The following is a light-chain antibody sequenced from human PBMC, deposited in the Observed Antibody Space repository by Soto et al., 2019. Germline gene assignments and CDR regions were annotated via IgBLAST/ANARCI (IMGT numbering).Light chain of an antibody. J-gene: IGKJ4*01. CDR2: GAS. V-gene: IGKV3-20*01. CDR1: QTVSSNY. CDR3: QQYSLAPGT. Sequence: EIVLTQSPGTLSLSPGERATLSCRASQTVSSNYLAWYQQKPGQAPILLIDGASSRATGIPARFSGSGSGTDFTLTISSLEPEDFAVYFCQQYSLAPGTFCGGTKVEIK.